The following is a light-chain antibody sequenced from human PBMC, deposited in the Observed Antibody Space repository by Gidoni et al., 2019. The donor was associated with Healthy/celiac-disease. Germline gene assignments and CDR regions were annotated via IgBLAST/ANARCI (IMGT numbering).Light chain of an antibody. CDR1: RSNIGSNT. CDR3: AAWDDSLNGPV. J-gene: IGLJ3*02. Sequence: QSVLTQPPSASGTPGQRVTISCSGSRSNIGSNTVNWYQQLPGTAPKLLIYSNNQRPSVVPDRFSGSKSGTSAALAISGLQSEDEADYYCAAWDDSLNGPVFGGGTKLTVL. CDR2: SNN. V-gene: IGLV1-44*01.